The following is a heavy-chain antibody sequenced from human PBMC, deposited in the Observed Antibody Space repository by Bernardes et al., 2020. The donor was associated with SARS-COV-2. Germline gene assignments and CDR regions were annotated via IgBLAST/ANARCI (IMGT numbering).Heavy chain of an antibody. V-gene: IGHV3-7*03. CDR2: INTDGSET. CDR3: ARAAGMDD. J-gene: IGHJ6*02. CDR1: GFDFSDSC. Sequence: GGSLRLSCVASGFDFSDSCMTWVRQAPGKGLEWVADINTDGSETYYVDSVKGRFTISRDNAKNIVFLQMNSLRAEDTAVFYCARAAGMDDLGQVSIVTVSS. D-gene: IGHD2-15*01.